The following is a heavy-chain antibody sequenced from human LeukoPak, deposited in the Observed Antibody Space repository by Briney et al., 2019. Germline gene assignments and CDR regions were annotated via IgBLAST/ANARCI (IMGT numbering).Heavy chain of an antibody. Sequence: SETLSLTCAVYGGSFSGYYWSWIRQPPGKGLEWIGEINHSGSTNYNPSLKSRVTISVDTSKNQFSLKLSSVTAADTAVHYCARALSYYYGSGKGLDYWGQGTLVTVSS. J-gene: IGHJ4*02. CDR3: ARALSYYYGSGKGLDY. CDR2: INHSGST. V-gene: IGHV4-34*01. CDR1: GGSFSGYY. D-gene: IGHD3-10*01.